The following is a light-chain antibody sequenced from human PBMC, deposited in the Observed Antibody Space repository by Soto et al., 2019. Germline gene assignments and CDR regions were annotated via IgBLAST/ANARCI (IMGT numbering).Light chain of an antibody. CDR2: GAS. J-gene: IGKJ1*01. Sequence: ELVLTQSPGTLSLSPGERAALSCRASQSVISNFLAWYQQKPGQAPRVLIYGASSRAAGIPDRFSGSGSGTEFTLTISRLEPEDFAVYFCQQYGNSPTFGQGTKVEIK. CDR1: QSVISNF. CDR3: QQYGNSPT. V-gene: IGKV3-20*01.